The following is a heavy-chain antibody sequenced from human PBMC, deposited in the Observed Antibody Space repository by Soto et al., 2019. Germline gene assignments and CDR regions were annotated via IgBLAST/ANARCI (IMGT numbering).Heavy chain of an antibody. CDR3: ARSIVVVTALDY. V-gene: IGHV1-3*05. Sequence: QVHLVQSGAEEKKPGASVKVACKAAGYTFTSYAMHWVLQAPGQRLEWMGWINAGNGNTKYSQKFQGRVTITRDTSASTAYMDLSSLRSEDTAVYYCARSIVVVTALDYWGQGTLVTVSS. J-gene: IGHJ4*02. CDR2: INAGNGNT. CDR1: GYTFTSYA. D-gene: IGHD2-21*02.